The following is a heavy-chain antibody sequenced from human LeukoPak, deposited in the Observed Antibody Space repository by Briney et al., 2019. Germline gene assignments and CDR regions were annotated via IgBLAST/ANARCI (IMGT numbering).Heavy chain of an antibody. CDR3: VREAAVGYYFDS. CDR1: GGSISSSSYY. CDR2: IYYSGST. J-gene: IGHJ4*02. D-gene: IGHD1-26*01. V-gene: IGHV4-39*07. Sequence: SETLSLTCTVSGGSISSSSYYWGWIRQPPGKGLEWIGSIYYSGSTNYNSSLKSRLTISVDPSKNQFFLNLTSPTAADTAVYYCVREAAVGYYFDSWGQGTLVTVSS.